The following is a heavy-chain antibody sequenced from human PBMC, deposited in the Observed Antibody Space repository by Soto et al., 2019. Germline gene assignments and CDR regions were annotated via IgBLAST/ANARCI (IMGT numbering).Heavy chain of an antibody. V-gene: IGHV4-31*03. D-gene: IGHD3-10*01. CDR2: ISDSGTT. CDR1: GGSISSGGYY. J-gene: IGHJ5*02. CDR3: ARVSASGRPFGRNWFDP. Sequence: PSETLSLTCTVSGGSISSGGYYWSWIRQYSGKGLEWIAYISDSGTTYYNPSLKSRLAISVDTSKNQFSLKVSSVTAADTAVYHCARVSASGRPFGRNWFDPWGQGTLVTVSS.